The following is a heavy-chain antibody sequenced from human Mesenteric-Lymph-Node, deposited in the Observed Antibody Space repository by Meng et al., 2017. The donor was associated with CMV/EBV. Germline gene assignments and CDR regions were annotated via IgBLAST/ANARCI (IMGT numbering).Heavy chain of an antibody. V-gene: IGHV3-74*01. CDR1: GFTFSSYW. D-gene: IGHD2-2*01. CDR3: ARDCSSTSCYLYYYGMDV. Sequence: GESLKISCAASGFTFSSYWMHWVRQAPGKGLVWVSRINSDGSSTSYADSVKGRFTISRDNAKNTLYLQMNSLRAEDTAVYYCARDCSSTSCYLYYYGMDVWGRGTTVTVSS. J-gene: IGHJ6*02. CDR2: INSDGSST.